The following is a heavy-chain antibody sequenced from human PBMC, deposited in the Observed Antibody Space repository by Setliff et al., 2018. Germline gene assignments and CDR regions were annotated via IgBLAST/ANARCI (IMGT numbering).Heavy chain of an antibody. CDR2: IHPSGST. CDR3: VRGGSSVWAWYFDL. CDR1: GDSLSSGSYF. J-gene: IGHJ2*01. Sequence: SETLSLTCTVSGDSLSSGSYFWTWIRQPAGKGLEWIGRIHPSGSTNYNPSLKSRVTISVDTSKNQFSLKVSSVTAADTAVYYCVRGGSSVWAWYFDLWGRGTLVTVSS. D-gene: IGHD3-16*01. V-gene: IGHV4-61*02.